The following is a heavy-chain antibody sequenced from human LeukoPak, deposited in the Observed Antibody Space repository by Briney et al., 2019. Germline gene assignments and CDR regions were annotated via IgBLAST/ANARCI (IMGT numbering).Heavy chain of an antibody. CDR1: GFSLSSSGVS. D-gene: IGHD5-18*01. CDR3: AHRGYNDGFDY. V-gene: IGHV2-5*01. Sequence: SGPTLVNPTQTLTLTCTFSGFSLSSSGVSVGWIRQPPGKALEWLALVYWSDDKRYSPSLKSRLTITKDTSKNQVVLTMTNMDPVATATYYCAHRGYNDGFDYWGQGTLVTVSS. CDR2: VYWSDDK. J-gene: IGHJ4*02.